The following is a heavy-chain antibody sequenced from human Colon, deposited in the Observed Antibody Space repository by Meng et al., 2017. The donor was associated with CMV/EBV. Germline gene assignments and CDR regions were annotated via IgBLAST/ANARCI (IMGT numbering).Heavy chain of an antibody. CDR3: ARDLYKTTVPN. V-gene: IGHV3-21*01. CDR2: ISNSGYYI. D-gene: IGHD4-17*01. J-gene: IGHJ4*02. Sequence: GESLKISCEVSGLTFSSYWFSWVRQAPEKGLEWVASISNSGYYINYADSVKGRFTISRDNAKNLLSLQLSSLRAEDTAVYYCARDLYKTTVPNWGQGTLVTVSS. CDR1: GLTFSSYW.